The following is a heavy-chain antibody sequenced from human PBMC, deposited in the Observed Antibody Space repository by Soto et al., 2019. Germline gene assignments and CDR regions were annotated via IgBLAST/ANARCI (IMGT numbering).Heavy chain of an antibody. CDR2: VYNSGST. CDR3: ARRAVVAVTGSLDNWLDP. D-gene: IGHD2-21*01. J-gene: IGHJ5*02. Sequence: PSETLSLTCTVSGGSITSYNWNWLRQPPGKALEWIGYVYNSGSTNYNPSLKSRVTISVDTSKNQFSLKVNSVTAADTAVYYCARRAVVAVTGSLDNWLDPWGQGVLVTVSS. V-gene: IGHV4-59*01. CDR1: GGSITSYN.